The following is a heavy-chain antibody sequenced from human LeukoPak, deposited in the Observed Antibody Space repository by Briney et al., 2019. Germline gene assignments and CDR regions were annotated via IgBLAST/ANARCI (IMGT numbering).Heavy chain of an antibody. CDR3: ARHRVVPTYFDY. CDR1: GGSISSYY. V-gene: IGHV4-4*09. CDR2: IYTSGST. J-gene: IGHJ4*02. D-gene: IGHD2-2*01. Sequence: SETLSLTCTVSGGSISSYYWSWIRQPPGKGLEWIGYIYTSGSTNYNPPLKSRVTLSVDTSKNQFSLKLSSVTAADTAVYYCARHRVVPTYFDYWGQGTLVTVSS.